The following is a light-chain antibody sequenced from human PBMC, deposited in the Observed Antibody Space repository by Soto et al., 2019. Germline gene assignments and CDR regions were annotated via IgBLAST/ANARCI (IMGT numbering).Light chain of an antibody. CDR3: QQYGSSPPRT. CDR1: QSVRSSS. J-gene: IGKJ1*01. CDR2: GAS. V-gene: IGKV3-20*01. Sequence: EIVLTQSPGTLSLSPGERATLSCRASQSVRSSSLAWYQQKPGQAPRLLIYGASSRTTGIPDRFSGSGSGTDFPLTISRLEPEDFAVYYCQQYGSSPPRTFGQRTQVEIQ.